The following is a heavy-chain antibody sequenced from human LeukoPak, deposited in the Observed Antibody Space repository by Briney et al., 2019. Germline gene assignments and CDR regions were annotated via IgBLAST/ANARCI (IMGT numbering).Heavy chain of an antibody. Sequence: SVNVSCKASGVTFSSYAISWVRQAPGQGLECMGRIIPILGIANYAQKFQGRVTITADKSTSTAYMELSSLRSEDPAVYYCARGGAAMVLYYFDYWGQGTLVTVSS. V-gene: IGHV1-69*04. D-gene: IGHD5-18*01. CDR3: ARGGAAMVLYYFDY. CDR1: GVTFSSYA. CDR2: IIPILGIA. J-gene: IGHJ4*02.